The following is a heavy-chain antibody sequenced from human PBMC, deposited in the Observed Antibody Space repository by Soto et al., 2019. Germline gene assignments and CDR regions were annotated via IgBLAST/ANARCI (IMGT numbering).Heavy chain of an antibody. CDR2: TYYSGST. V-gene: IGHV4-59*12. CDR1: GGSITTYY. D-gene: IGHD3-22*01. Sequence: SETLSLTCTVSGGSITTYYWSWIRQPPGKGLEWIGCTYYSGSTNYDPSLRSRVTISSDTSKNTLYLQMSSLSAVDTAVYYCAKIGSYYENFDHWYFDLWGRGTLVTVSS. J-gene: IGHJ2*01. CDR3: AKIGSYYENFDHWYFDL.